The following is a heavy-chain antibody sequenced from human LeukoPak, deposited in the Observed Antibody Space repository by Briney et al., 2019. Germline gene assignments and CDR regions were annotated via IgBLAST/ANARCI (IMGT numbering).Heavy chain of an antibody. J-gene: IGHJ4*02. CDR2: IRYDGSNK. V-gene: IGHV3-30*02. Sequence: PGGSLRLSCAASGFTFSSYGMHWVRQAPGKGLEWVAFIRYDGSNKYYADSVKGRFTISRDNSKNTLYLQMNSLRAEDTAVYYCASPGEPYYDFWSVDYWGQGTLVTVSS. D-gene: IGHD3-3*01. CDR3: ASPGEPYYDFWSVDY. CDR1: GFTFSSYG.